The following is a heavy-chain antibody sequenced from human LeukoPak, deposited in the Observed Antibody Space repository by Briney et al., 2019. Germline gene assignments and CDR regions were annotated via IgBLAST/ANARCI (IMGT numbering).Heavy chain of an antibody. CDR3: ARDLAWGAY. D-gene: IGHD4/OR15-4a*01. CDR2: ITSSSSSI. J-gene: IGHJ4*02. CDR1: GFTFSSYT. V-gene: IGHV3-21*01. Sequence: GGSLRLSCAASGFTFSSYTMSWVRQAPGKGLEWVSSITSSSSSIYSADSVKGRLTISRDNAKNSLYLEMNSLRDEDTAVYYCARDLAWGAYWGQGTLVTVSS.